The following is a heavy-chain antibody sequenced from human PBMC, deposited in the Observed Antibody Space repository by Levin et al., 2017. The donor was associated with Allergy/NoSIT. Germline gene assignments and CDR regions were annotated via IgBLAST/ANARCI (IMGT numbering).Heavy chain of an antibody. CDR2: ISSSGSIL. V-gene: IGHV3-11*01. J-gene: IGHJ4*02. CDR3: ARDRSTYYRILTGSAQGY. Sequence: GESLKISCAASGFIFSDYYMGWIRQPPGKGLEWVSYISSSGSILYSADSVKGRFTISRDNAKNSLYLQMNSLRAEDTAVYYCARDRSTYYRILTGSAQGYWGQGTLVTVSS. D-gene: IGHD3-9*01. CDR1: GFIFSDYY.